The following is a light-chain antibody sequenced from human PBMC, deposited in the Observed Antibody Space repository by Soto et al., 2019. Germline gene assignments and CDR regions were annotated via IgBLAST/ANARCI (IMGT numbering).Light chain of an antibody. CDR3: SSYSSTSSRV. Sequence: QSALTQPASMSGSPGQSITISCTGTSSDVGGYDYVSWYQQHAGKAPKLVIYEVSNRPSGVSNRFSRSKSGITASLIISGLQAEDEADYYCSSYSSTSSRVFGTGTKVTGL. J-gene: IGLJ1*01. CDR2: EVS. CDR1: SSDVGGYDY. V-gene: IGLV2-14*01.